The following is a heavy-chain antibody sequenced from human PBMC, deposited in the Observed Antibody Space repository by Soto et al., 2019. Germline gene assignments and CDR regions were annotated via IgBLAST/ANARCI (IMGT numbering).Heavy chain of an antibody. CDR3: ARRLLWFGAKGGVDV. CDR2: IVPILRRA. J-gene: IGHJ6*02. CDR1: GGAFSSYA. V-gene: IGHV1-69*10. Sequence: ASVKVSCKTSGGAFSSYAISWVRQAPGQGLEWMGGIVPILRRADYAQKFQGRVTVTADEAASTAYMELTSLRSEDTAVYYCARRLLWFGAKGGVDVWGQGAKVTVSS. D-gene: IGHD3-10*01.